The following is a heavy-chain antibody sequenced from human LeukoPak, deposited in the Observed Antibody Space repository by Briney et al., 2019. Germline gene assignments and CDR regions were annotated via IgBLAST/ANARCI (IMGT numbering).Heavy chain of an antibody. V-gene: IGHV4-30-4*01. D-gene: IGHD5-24*01. J-gene: IGHJ4*02. Sequence: SQTLSLTCTVSGGSISSGDYYWSWIRQPPGKGLEWIGYIYYSGSTYYNPSLKSRVTISVDTSKNQFSLKLSSVTAADTAVYYCARDRGDGYNYFDYWGQGTLVTVSS. CDR1: GGSISSGDYY. CDR3: ARDRGDGYNYFDY. CDR2: IYYSGST.